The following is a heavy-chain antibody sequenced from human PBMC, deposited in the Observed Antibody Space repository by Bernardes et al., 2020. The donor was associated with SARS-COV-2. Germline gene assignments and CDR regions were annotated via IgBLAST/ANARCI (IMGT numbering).Heavy chain of an antibody. CDR1: GFTFDDYA. CDR2: ISWNSGSI. J-gene: IGHJ3*02. CDR3: ANLPEGAAAGDAFDI. D-gene: IGHD6-13*01. V-gene: IGHV3-9*01. Sequence: SLRLSCAASGFTFDDYAMHWVRQAPGKGLEWVSGISWNSGSIGYADSVKGRFTISRDNAKNSLYLQMNSLRAEDTALYYCANLPEGAAAGDAFDIWGQGTMVTVSS.